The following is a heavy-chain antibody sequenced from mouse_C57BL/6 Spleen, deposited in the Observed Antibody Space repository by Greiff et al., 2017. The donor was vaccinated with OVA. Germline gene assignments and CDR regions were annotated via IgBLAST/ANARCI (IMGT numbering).Heavy chain of an antibody. V-gene: IGHV5-6*02. CDR2: ISSGGSYT. D-gene: IGHD1-1*01. CDR1: GFTFSSYG. J-gene: IGHJ2*01. Sequence: EVMLVESGGDLVKPGGSLKLSCAASGFTFSSYGMSWVRQTPDKRLEWVATISSGGSYTDYPDSVKGRFTISRDNAKNTLYLQMSSLKSEDTAMYYCDRRDPFIATVVALDYWGQGTTLTVSS. CDR3: DRRDPFIATVVALDY.